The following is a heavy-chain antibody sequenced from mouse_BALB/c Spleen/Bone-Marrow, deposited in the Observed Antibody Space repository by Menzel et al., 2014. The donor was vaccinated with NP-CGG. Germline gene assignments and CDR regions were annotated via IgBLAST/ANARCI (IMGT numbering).Heavy chain of an antibody. Sequence: EVQLQQSGAELVKPGASVKLSCTASGFNIKDAYMHWVKQRPEQGLEWIGRIDPANGNTKYDPKFQGKATITADTSSNTAYLQLSSLTSEDTAVYYCARWEYYAMDYWGQGTSVTVSS. V-gene: IGHV14-3*02. CDR3: ARWEYYAMDY. D-gene: IGHD4-1*01. CDR1: GFNIKDAY. J-gene: IGHJ4*01. CDR2: IDPANGNT.